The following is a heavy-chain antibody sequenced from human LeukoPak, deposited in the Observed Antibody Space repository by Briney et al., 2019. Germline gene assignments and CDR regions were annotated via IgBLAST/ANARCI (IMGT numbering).Heavy chain of an antibody. J-gene: IGHJ5*02. CDR1: GGSISSGSYY. CDR3: ARLYYDFWSPQDWFDP. Sequence: SETLSLTCTVSGGSISSGSYYWRWIRQPAGTGLEWIGRIYTSGSTNYNPSLKSRVTISVDTSKNQFSLKLSSVTAADTAVYYCARLYYDFWSPQDWFDPWGQGTLVTVSS. D-gene: IGHD3-3*01. CDR2: IYTSGST. V-gene: IGHV4-61*02.